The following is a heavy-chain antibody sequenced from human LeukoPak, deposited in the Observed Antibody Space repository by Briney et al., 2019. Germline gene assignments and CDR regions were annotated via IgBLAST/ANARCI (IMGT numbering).Heavy chain of an antibody. CDR1: GFTFSSYA. D-gene: IGHD3-10*02. Sequence: GGSLRLSCVDSGFTFSSYALSWVRQVPGKGLEWVSGISDNGGSTYCADSVKGRFTISRDNSKNTLYLQMNSLRVEDTAKYYCASRQGLGWHYVNWGQGTLVTVSS. J-gene: IGHJ4*02. CDR3: ASRQGLGWHYVN. V-gene: IGHV3-23*01. CDR2: ISDNGGST.